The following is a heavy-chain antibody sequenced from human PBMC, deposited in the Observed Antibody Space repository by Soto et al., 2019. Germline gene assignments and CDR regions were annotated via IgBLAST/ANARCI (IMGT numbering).Heavy chain of an antibody. CDR3: AIGGGICSSTSCYRY. CDR1: GYTFTGYY. D-gene: IGHD2-2*01. J-gene: IGHJ4*02. Sequence: QVQLVQSGAEVKKPGASVKVSCKASGYTFTGYYMHWVRQAPGQGLEWMGWINPNSGGTNYAQKFQGWVTMTRDTSISTAYMELSRLRSDDTAVYYGAIGGGICSSTSCYRYWGQGTLVTVSS. CDR2: INPNSGGT. V-gene: IGHV1-2*04.